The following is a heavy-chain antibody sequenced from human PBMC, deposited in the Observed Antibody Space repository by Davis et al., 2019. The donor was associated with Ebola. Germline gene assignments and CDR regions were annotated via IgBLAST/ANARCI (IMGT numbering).Heavy chain of an antibody. CDR2: LIPIFGTA. D-gene: IGHD2-8*02. CDR3: ARDKGNWWFDY. Sequence: AASVKVSCKASGGTFSSYAISWVRQAPGQGLEWMGGLIPIFGTANYAQKFQGRVTITADESTSTAYMELSSLRSEDTAVYYCARDKGNWWFDYWGQGTLVTVSS. J-gene: IGHJ4*02. CDR1: GGTFSSYA. V-gene: IGHV1-69*13.